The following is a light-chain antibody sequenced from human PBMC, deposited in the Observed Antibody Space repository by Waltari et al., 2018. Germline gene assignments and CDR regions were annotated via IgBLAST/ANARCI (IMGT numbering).Light chain of an antibody. CDR2: SAS. CDR1: QSVSNS. J-gene: IGKJ5*01. Sequence: EIVITQSPPTLSVSPGDRSTLSCRASQSVSNSLAWYKHRPGRAPRLLIHSASTRAPGIPARFSGSGSETEFTLTISNLQSEDFALYYCQQYNNWPPITFGQGTRLEIK. V-gene: IGKV3D-15*01. CDR3: QQYNNWPPIT.